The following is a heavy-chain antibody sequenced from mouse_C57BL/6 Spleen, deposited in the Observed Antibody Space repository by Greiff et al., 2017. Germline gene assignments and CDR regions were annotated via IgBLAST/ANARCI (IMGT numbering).Heavy chain of an antibody. CDR1: GFTFSSYA. V-gene: IGHV5-4*03. CDR3: ARGGSDYPQEFEY. J-gene: IGHJ2*01. D-gene: IGHD3-2*02. CDR2: ISDGGSYT. Sequence: EVMLVESGGGLVKPGGSLKLSCAASGFTFSSYAMSWVRQTPEKRLEWVATISDGGSYTYYPDNVKGRFTISRDNAKNNLYLQMSHLKSEDTAMYYCARGGSDYPQEFEYWGQGTTLTVSS.